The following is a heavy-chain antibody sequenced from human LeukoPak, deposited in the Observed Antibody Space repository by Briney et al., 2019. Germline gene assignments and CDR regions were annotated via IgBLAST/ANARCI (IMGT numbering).Heavy chain of an antibody. J-gene: IGHJ4*02. CDR2: ISYDGSNK. CDR3: ARDQGWPGYFDY. CDR1: GFTFSSYA. D-gene: IGHD6-19*01. V-gene: IGHV3-30*04. Sequence: PGGSLRFSGAASGFTFSSYAMPWVGKAPGKGLEGVAVISYDGSNKYYADSVKGRFTISRDNSKNTLYLQMNSLRAEDTAVYYCARDQGWPGYFDYWGQGTLVTVSS.